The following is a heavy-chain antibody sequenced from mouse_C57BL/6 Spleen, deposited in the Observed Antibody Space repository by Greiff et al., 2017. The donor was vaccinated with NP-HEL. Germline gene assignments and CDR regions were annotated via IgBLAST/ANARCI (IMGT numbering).Heavy chain of an antibody. V-gene: IGHV5-17*01. CDR2: ISSGSSTI. CDR3: ASLITTVMDY. D-gene: IGHD1-1*01. J-gene: IGHJ2*01. CDR1: GFTFSDYG. Sequence: EVMLVESGGGLVKPGGSLKLSCAASGFTFSDYGMHWVRQAPEKGLEWVAYISSGSSTIYYADTVKGRFTISRDNAKNTLFLQMTSLRSEETAMYYCASLITTVMDYWGQGTTLTVSS.